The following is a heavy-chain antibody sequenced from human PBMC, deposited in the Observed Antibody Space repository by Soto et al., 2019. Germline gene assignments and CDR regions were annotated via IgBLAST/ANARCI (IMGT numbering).Heavy chain of an antibody. CDR2: IIPIFGTA. CDR3: ARARRDIVVVVAAICFDY. CDR1: GGTFSSYA. V-gene: IGHV1-69*01. Sequence: QVQLVQSGAEVKKPGSSVKVSCKASGGTFSSYAISWVRQAPGQGLEWMGGIIPIFGTANYAQKFQGRVTITADESTSTAYMELSSLRSEDTAVYYCARARRDIVVVVAAICFDYWGQGTLVTVSS. J-gene: IGHJ4*02. D-gene: IGHD2-15*01.